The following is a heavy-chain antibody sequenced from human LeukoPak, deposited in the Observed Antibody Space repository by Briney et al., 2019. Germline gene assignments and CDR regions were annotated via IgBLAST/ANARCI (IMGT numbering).Heavy chain of an antibody. CDR2: IGIDSGNT. V-gene: IGHV3-48*01. D-gene: IGHD5-24*01. CDR1: GFTYSDYS. CDR3: ARDYKYAFDN. Sequence: GGPLRHSCAASGFTYSDYSMNWVRQAPGKGLELISYIGIDSGNTNYADSVKGRFTISGDKAKNSLYLQRNSLRVEDTAVYYCARDYKYAFDNWGQGTLVTVSS. J-gene: IGHJ4*02.